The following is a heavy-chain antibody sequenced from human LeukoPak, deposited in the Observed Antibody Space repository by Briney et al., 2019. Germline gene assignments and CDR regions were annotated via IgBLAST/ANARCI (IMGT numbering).Heavy chain of an antibody. CDR1: GFTFSTYG. CDR2: ISGNGDYT. D-gene: IGHD6-19*01. CDR3: AKLPQAGGDYYYIDV. Sequence: PGGSVRLSCAASGFTFSTYGMSWVRQAPGKGLDWVSVISGNGDYTYYADSVRGRFTISRDNSRTTLFLQMNSLRAEDTALYYCAKLPQAGGDYYYIDVWGKGTTVTVSS. J-gene: IGHJ6*03. V-gene: IGHV3-23*01.